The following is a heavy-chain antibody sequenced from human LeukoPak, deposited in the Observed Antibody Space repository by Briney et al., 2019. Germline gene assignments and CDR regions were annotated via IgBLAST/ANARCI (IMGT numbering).Heavy chain of an antibody. V-gene: IGHV1-2*02. CDR2: INLNSRGT. J-gene: IGHJ5*02. Sequence: ASVKVSCKASGYTFTDYYMHWVRQAPGQGLEWMGWINLNSRGTNYAQKFQGRVTMTRDTSISTAYMELNRLRSDDTAVYYCARDSVTYNNWFDPWGQGTLVTVSS. CDR3: ARDSVTYNNWFDP. CDR1: GYTFTDYY. D-gene: IGHD2-21*02.